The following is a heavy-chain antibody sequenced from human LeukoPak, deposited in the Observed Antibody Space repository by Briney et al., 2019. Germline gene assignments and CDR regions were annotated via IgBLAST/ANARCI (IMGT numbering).Heavy chain of an antibody. V-gene: IGHV1-69*04. D-gene: IGHD5-24*01. Sequence: SVKVSCKASGGTFSSYAISWVRQAPGQGLEWMGRIIPILGIANYAQKFQGRVTITADKSTSTAYMEPSSLRSEDTAVYYCASSPSSWPSYAFDIWGQGTMVTVSS. CDR3: ASSPSSWPSYAFDI. CDR2: IIPILGIA. J-gene: IGHJ3*02. CDR1: GGTFSSYA.